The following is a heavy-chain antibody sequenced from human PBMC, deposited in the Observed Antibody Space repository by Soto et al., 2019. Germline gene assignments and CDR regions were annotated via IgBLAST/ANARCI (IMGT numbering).Heavy chain of an antibody. Sequence: ASVKVSCKVSGYTLTELSMHWVRQAPGKGLEWIGGVDPEDGETIYAQKFQGRVTMTEDTSTDTAYMELSSLRSEDTAVYYCATDLIFGNYDFWYGMDVWGQGXTVTVSS. J-gene: IGHJ6*02. CDR2: VDPEDGET. V-gene: IGHV1-24*01. CDR3: ATDLIFGNYDFWYGMDV. D-gene: IGHD3-3*01. CDR1: GYTLTELS.